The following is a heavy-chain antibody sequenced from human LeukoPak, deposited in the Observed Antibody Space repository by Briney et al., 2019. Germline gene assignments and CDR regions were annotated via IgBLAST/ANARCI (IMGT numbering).Heavy chain of an antibody. D-gene: IGHD2-2*01. Sequence: GGSLRLSCTASEFTFNSAWMNWVRQALGKGLEWLARVKSKTDGGTTDYAAPVKGRFSISRDDSQNTLYLQINSLKTEDTAVYYCASVGGQPLHYFDYWGQGTLVTVSS. V-gene: IGHV3-15*01. CDR2: VKSKTDGGTT. J-gene: IGHJ4*02. CDR3: ASVGGQPLHYFDY. CDR1: EFTFNSAW.